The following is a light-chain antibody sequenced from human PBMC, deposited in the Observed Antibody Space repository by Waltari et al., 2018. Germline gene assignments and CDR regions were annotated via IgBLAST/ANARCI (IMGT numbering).Light chain of an antibody. CDR1: SSDVGPYNP. J-gene: IGLJ3*02. V-gene: IGLV2-23*02. CDR2: EAS. Sequence: QSALTQPASVSGSAGQSITISCTGTSSDVGPYNPVSWYQQHPGKAPKLMIYEASKRPSGVSHRFSGSKTGNTASLTISGLQAEDGADYFCCSYAGGHTLVFGGGTKLTVL. CDR3: CSYAGGHTLV.